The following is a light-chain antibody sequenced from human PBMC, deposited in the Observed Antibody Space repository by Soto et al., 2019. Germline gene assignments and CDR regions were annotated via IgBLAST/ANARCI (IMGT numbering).Light chain of an antibody. Sequence: ERVMTQSPATLSVSPGERATLSCRASESVRTNLVWYQQRPGQSPRLLIYGASTRASGVPARFSGSGSGTEFTLTISSLQSEDFAVYYCQQYNSWPPSITFGQGTRLEIK. CDR3: QQYNSWPPSIT. J-gene: IGKJ5*01. CDR1: ESVRTN. CDR2: GAS. V-gene: IGKV3-15*01.